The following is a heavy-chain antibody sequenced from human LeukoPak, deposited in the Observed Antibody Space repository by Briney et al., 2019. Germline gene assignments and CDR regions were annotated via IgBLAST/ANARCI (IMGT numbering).Heavy chain of an antibody. J-gene: IGHJ6*02. Sequence: SETLSLTCAVYGGSFSGYYWSWIRQPPGKGLEWIGEINHSGSTNYNPSLKSRVTISVDTSKNQFSLKLSSVTAADTAVYYCARPTSPSHYVWGSYRSYYYYGMDVWGQGTTVTVSS. V-gene: IGHV4-34*01. D-gene: IGHD3-16*02. CDR2: INHSGST. CDR3: ARPTSPSHYVWGSYRSYYYYGMDV. CDR1: GGSFSGYY.